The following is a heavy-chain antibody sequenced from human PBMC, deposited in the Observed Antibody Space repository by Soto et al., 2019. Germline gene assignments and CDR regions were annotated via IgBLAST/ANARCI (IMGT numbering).Heavy chain of an antibody. Sequence: ASVQVSCKASGYTFTSYYMHWVRQAPGQGLEWMGIINPSGGSTSYAQKFQGRVTMTRDTSTSTVYMELSSLRSEDTAVYYCARDREYNWTYGYFDYWGQGTLVTVSS. CDR3: ARDREYNWTYGYFDY. CDR2: INPSGGST. CDR1: GYTFTSYY. J-gene: IGHJ4*03. V-gene: IGHV1-46*01. D-gene: IGHD1-7*01.